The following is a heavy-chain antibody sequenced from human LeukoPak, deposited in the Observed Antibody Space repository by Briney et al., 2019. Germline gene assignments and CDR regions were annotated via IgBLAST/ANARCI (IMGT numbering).Heavy chain of an antibody. CDR2: ISSSSSYI. CDR3: ARDVGSSGWYSAFDI. Sequence: PGGSLRLSCAASGFTFSSYSMNWVRQAPGKGLEWVSSISSSSSYIYYADSVKGRFTISRDNAKNSLYLQMNSLRAEDTAVYYCARDVGSSGWYSAFDIWGQGTVVTVSS. J-gene: IGHJ3*02. D-gene: IGHD6-19*01. V-gene: IGHV3-21*01. CDR1: GFTFSSYS.